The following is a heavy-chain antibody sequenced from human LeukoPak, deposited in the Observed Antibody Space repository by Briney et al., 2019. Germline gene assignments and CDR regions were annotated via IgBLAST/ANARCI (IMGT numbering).Heavy chain of an antibody. CDR1: GFTISPYW. D-gene: IGHD1-26*01. J-gene: IGHJ6*03. V-gene: IGHV3-74*01. CDR2: ICRDGSNT. Sequence: GVSLRLFCAASGFTISPYWMHWVRHAPGKGLVWVSRICRDGSNTVYADSVKGRFTIYRDNANKTMYLQMNSLRGDDTAVYYCAREWDLPGAYYMDVWGKGTTVTVSS. CDR3: AREWDLPGAYYMDV.